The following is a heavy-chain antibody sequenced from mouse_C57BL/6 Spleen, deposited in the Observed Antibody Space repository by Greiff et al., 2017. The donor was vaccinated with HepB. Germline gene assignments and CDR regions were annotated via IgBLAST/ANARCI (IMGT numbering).Heavy chain of an antibody. CDR3: ARFITTGVATDWYFDV. V-gene: IGHV1-52*01. CDR2: IDPSDSET. D-gene: IGHD1-1*01. CDR1: GYTFTSYW. Sequence: VKLQQPGAELVRPGSSVKLSCKASGYTFTSYWMHWVKQRPIQGLAWIGNIDPSDSETHYTQKCKDKATLTVDKSSSNAYMELSSLTAEDSAVYYCARFITTGVATDWYFDVWGTGTTVTVSS. J-gene: IGHJ1*03.